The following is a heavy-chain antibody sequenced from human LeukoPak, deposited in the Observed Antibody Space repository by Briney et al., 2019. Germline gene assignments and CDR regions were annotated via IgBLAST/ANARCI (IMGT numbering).Heavy chain of an antibody. CDR3: AAGGRPHYCSGGSCYPPFDY. J-gene: IGHJ4*02. V-gene: IGHV1-69*13. Sequence: GASVKVSCTASGGTFSSYAISWVRQAPGQGLEWMGGIIPIFGTANYAQKFQGRVTITADESTSTTYMELSSLRSEDTAVYYCAAGGRPHYCSGGSCYPPFDYWGQGTLVTVSS. CDR2: IIPIFGTA. D-gene: IGHD2-15*01. CDR1: GGTFSSYA.